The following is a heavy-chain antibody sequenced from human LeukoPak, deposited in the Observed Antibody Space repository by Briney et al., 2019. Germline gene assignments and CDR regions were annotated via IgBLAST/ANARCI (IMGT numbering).Heavy chain of an antibody. Sequence: PGESLKISCKGSGYSFTSYWITWVRQMPGKGLEWMGTIDPSDSYTNYSPSFQGHVTISAAKSISTAYLQWSSLKASDTAMYYCAILFGDYPDYWGQGTLVTVSS. CDR2: IDPSDSYT. CDR3: AILFGDYPDY. V-gene: IGHV5-10-1*01. D-gene: IGHD4-17*01. CDR1: GYSFTSYW. J-gene: IGHJ4*02.